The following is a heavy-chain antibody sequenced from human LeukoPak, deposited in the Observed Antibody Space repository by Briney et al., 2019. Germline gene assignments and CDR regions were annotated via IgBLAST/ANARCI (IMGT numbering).Heavy chain of an antibody. CDR3: ARGGSGYSYGKIDY. J-gene: IGHJ4*02. CDR1: GFTFSNYW. CDR2: IKQDGSEK. Sequence: GGSLRLSCAASGFTFSNYWMNWVRQAPGKGLEWVAKIKQDGSEKYYVDSVKGRFTISRDNAKNSLYLQMNSLRAEDTAVYYCARGGSGYSYGKIDYWGQGTLVTVSS. V-gene: IGHV3-7*01. D-gene: IGHD5-18*01.